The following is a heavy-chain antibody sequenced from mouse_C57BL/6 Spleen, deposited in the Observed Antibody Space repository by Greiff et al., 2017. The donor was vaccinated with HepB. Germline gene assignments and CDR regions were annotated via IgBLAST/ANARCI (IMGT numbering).Heavy chain of an antibody. CDR3: ARGSNYFCFDY. Sequence: EVMLVESGGGLVKPGGSLKLSCAASGFTFSSYAMSWVRQTPEKRLEWVATISDGGSYTYYPDNVKGRFTISRDNAKNNLYLQMSHLKSEDTAMYYCARGSNYFCFDYWGQGTTLTVSS. D-gene: IGHD2-5*01. CDR1: GFTFSSYA. CDR2: ISDGGSYT. J-gene: IGHJ2*01. V-gene: IGHV5-4*03.